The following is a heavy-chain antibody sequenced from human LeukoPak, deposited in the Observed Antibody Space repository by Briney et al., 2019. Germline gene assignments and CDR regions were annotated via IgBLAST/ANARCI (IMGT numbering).Heavy chain of an antibody. J-gene: IGHJ4*02. Sequence: SETLSLTCTVSGGSISSGGYYWSWIRQHPGKGLEWIGYIYYSGSTYYNPSLKSRVTKSVDTSKNQFSLKLSSVTAADTAVYYCARTKGYYFDYWGQGTLVTVSS. CDR3: ARTKGYYFDY. D-gene: IGHD2-8*01. CDR1: GGSISSGGYY. CDR2: IYYSGST. V-gene: IGHV4-31*03.